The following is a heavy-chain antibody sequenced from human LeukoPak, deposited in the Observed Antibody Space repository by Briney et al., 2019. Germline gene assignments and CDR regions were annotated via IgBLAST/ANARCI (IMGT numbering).Heavy chain of an antibody. J-gene: IGHJ3*02. CDR1: GGSISSGDYY. CDR2: IYYSGST. V-gene: IGHV4-30-4*08. CDR3: ARDLNDAFDI. Sequence: SETLSLTCTVSGGSISSGDYYWSWIRQPPGKGLEWIGYIYYSGSTYYNPSLKSRVTISVDTSKNQFSLKLSSLTAADTAVYYCARDLNDAFDIWGQGTMVTVSS.